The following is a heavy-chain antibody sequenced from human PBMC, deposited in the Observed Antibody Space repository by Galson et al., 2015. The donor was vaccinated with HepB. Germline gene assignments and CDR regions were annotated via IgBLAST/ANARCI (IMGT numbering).Heavy chain of an antibody. Sequence: SVKVSCKASGSTFTGYYMHWVRQAPGQGLEWMGWINPNSGGTNYAQKFQGRVTMTRDTSISTAYMELSRLRSDDTAVYYCARGWKGRGHGSSTSCYYYWGQGTLVTVSS. CDR2: INPNSGGT. J-gene: IGHJ4*02. V-gene: IGHV1-2*02. D-gene: IGHD2-2*01. CDR3: ARGWKGRGHGSSTSCYYY. CDR1: GSTFTGYY.